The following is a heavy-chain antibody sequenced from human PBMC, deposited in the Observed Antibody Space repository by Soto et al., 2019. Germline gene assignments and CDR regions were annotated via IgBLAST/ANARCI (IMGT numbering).Heavy chain of an antibody. CDR1: GFTFGTYA. V-gene: IGHV3-33*01. CDR2: IYYDGSNR. D-gene: IGHD2-8*01. J-gene: IGHJ4*01. Sequence: QVQLVESGGGVVQPGGSLRLSCAASGFTFGTYAMHWVRQAPGKGLEWVAVIYYDGSNRYYGDAVKGRFTISRDNSKSTLYLQMSSLRAEDTAVYYCARAFCTNGVCYYCFDSWGHGTLVTVSS. CDR3: ARAFCTNGVCYYCFDS.